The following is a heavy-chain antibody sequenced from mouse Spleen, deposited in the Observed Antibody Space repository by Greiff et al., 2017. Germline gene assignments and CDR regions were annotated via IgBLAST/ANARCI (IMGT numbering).Heavy chain of an antibody. Sequence: VQLQQSGPELVKPGASVKISCKASGYAFSSSWMNWVKQRPGKGLEWIGRIYPGDGDTNYNGKFKGKATLTADKSSSTAYMQLSSLTSEDSAVYFCARSTMVPYWYFDVWGTGTTVTVSS. J-gene: IGHJ1*03. CDR3: ARSTMVPYWYFDV. V-gene: IGHV1-82*01. CDR2: IYPGDGDT. CDR1: GYAFSSSW. D-gene: IGHD2-2*01.